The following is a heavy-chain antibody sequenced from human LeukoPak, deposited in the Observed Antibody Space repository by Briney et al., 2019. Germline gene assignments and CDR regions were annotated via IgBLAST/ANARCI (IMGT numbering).Heavy chain of an antibody. CDR3: ASDLSAGF. CDR1: GFTFSTSA. V-gene: IGHV3-30*01. Sequence: GRSLRLSCAASGFTFSTSAMHWVRQAPGKGLEWVAVISNVGSSKYYADSVKGRFTISRDDSKNTLYLQMNSLRAEDTAVYYCASDLSAGFWGQGTLVAVSS. J-gene: IGHJ4*02. CDR2: ISNVGSSK.